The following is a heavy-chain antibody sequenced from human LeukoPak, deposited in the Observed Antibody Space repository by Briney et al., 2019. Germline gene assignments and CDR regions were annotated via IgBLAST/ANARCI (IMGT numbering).Heavy chain of an antibody. V-gene: IGHV3-48*03. CDR3: ARSRVLRGVDFTD. D-gene: IGHD3-10*01. CDR1: GFTFSSYE. CDR2: TSSSGTTI. J-gene: IGHJ4*02. Sequence: GGSLRLSCAASGFTFSSYEMDWVRQAPGKGLEWISYTSSSGTTIYYADSVKGRFTISRDNAKNSLYLQMNSLRGEDTSLYYCARSRVLRGVDFTDWSQGTRVTVSS.